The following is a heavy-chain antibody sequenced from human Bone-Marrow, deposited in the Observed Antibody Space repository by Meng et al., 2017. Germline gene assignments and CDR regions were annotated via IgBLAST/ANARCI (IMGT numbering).Heavy chain of an antibody. V-gene: IGHV7-4-1*02. J-gene: IGHJ4*02. CDR1: GYTLTSYA. Sequence: QVQLVQSGFDVKKPGASVKVSCKASGYTLTSYAMNWVRQAPGQGLEWMGWINTNTGNPTYAQGFTGRFVFSLDTSVSTAYLQISSLKAEDTAVYYCARGGYCTNGVCFGIDYWGQGTLVTVSS. CDR2: INTNTGNP. CDR3: ARGGYCTNGVCFGIDY. D-gene: IGHD2-8*01.